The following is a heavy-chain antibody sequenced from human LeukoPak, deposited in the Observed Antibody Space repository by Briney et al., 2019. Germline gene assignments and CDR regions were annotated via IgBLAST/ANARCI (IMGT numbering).Heavy chain of an antibody. V-gene: IGHV3-33*01. Sequence: GGSLRLSCAASGFTFSNYGMLWVRQAPGKGLEWVAIIWYHGNDEKYAESVKGRFTISRDNSKNTLYLQMNSLRAEDTALYYCARDFCPNISCLHSWGQGTLVTVSS. J-gene: IGHJ4*02. CDR2: IWYHGNDE. D-gene: IGHD3-3*01. CDR1: GFTFSNYG. CDR3: ARDFCPNISCLHS.